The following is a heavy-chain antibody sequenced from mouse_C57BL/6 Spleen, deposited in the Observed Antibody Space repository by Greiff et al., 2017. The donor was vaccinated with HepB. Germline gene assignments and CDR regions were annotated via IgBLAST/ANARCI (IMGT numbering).Heavy chain of an antibody. J-gene: IGHJ2*01. CDR1: GFNIKDYY. V-gene: IGHV14-2*01. D-gene: IGHD1-1*01. CDR3: ARPTVVAPFGY. CDR2: IDPEDGET. Sequence: EVQLQQSGAELVKPGASVKLSCTASGFNIKDYYMHWVKQRTEQGLEWIGRIDPEDGETKYDPQFQGKATITADKSSNTAYLQLSSLTSEDTAFYYCARPTVVAPFGYSGQGTTLPVSS.